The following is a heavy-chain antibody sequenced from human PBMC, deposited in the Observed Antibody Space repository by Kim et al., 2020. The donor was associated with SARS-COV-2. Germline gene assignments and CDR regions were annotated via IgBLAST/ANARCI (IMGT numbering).Heavy chain of an antibody. Sequence: RVTISVDTSKNQFSLKLSSVTAADTAVYYCARGPPYCSGGSCYCYYFDYWGQGTLVTVSS. CDR3: ARGPPYCSGGSCYCYYFDY. V-gene: IGHV4-34*01. J-gene: IGHJ4*02. D-gene: IGHD2-15*01.